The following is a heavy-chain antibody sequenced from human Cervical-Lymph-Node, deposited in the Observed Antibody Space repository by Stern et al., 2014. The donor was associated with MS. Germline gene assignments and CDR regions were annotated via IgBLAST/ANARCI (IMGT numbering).Heavy chain of an antibody. CDR1: GDSISGYY. J-gene: IGHJ4*02. Sequence: VQLVESGPGLVKPSETLSLTCTVSGDSISGYYWNWIRQPPGKGLEWIGSIYYSGRTNYNPSLASRVTISIDTTYNQLSLKLNPLTAADTAVYYCARFGARDARFLYFDYWGQGALVTVSS. D-gene: IGHD3-10*01. V-gene: IGHV4-59*08. CDR2: IYYSGRT. CDR3: ARFGARDARFLYFDY.